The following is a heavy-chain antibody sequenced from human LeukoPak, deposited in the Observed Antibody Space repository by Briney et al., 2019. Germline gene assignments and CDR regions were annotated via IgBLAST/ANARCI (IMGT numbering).Heavy chain of an antibody. CDR1: GFTFRSYE. Sequence: GGSLRFSCAASGFTFRSYEMTWVRQAPGKGLEWVSYISSSGSTIYYADSVKGRFTISRDNAKNSQYLQMNSLRAEDTAVYYCARGSDIVVVVAAISDYYFDSWGQGTLVTVSS. J-gene: IGHJ4*02. CDR3: ARGSDIVVVVAAISDYYFDS. V-gene: IGHV3-48*03. D-gene: IGHD2-15*01. CDR2: ISSSGSTI.